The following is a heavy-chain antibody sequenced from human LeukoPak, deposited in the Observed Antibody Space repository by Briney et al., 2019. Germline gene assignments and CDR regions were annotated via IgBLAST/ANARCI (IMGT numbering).Heavy chain of an antibody. CDR1: GYTFTSYD. CDR3: ARVMVRGTLYYYYYMDV. Sequence: GASVKVSCKASGYTFTSYDINWVRQATGQGLEWMGWMNPNSGNTGYAQKFQGRVTMTRNTSISTAYMELSSLRSEDTAVYYCARVMVRGTLYYYYYMDVWGKETTVTISS. CDR2: MNPNSGNT. D-gene: IGHD3-10*01. V-gene: IGHV1-8*01. J-gene: IGHJ6*03.